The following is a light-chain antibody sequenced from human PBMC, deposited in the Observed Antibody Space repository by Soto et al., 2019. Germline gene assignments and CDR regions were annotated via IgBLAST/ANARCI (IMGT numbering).Light chain of an antibody. CDR2: DVT. J-gene: IGLJ1*01. CDR3: CSYAGSYTYV. Sequence: LTQPRSVSGSPGQSVTISCTGTNSDVGTFYFVSWYQQYPDKGPKLIIYDVTERPSGVPDRFSGSKSGNTASLTISGLQAEDEADYYCCSYAGSYTYVFGSGTKAPS. CDR1: NSDVGTFYF. V-gene: IGLV2-11*01.